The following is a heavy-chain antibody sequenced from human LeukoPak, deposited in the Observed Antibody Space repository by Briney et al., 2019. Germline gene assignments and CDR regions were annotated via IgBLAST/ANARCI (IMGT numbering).Heavy chain of an antibody. CDR2: INHSGST. D-gene: IGHD3-16*01. Sequence: PSETLSLTCAVYGGSFSGYYWSWIRQPPGKELEWIGEINHSGSTNYNPSLKSRVTISVDTSKNQFSLKLSSVTAADTAVYYCARAGDGGPIDYWGQGTLVTVSS. CDR1: GGSFSGYY. CDR3: ARAGDGGPIDY. V-gene: IGHV4-34*01. J-gene: IGHJ4*02.